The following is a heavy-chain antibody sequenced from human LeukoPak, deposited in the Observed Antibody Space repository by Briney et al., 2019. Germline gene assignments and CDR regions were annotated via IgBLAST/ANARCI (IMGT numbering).Heavy chain of an antibody. CDR1: GYTFTSYY. CDR2: INPDSGGT. J-gene: IGHJ4*02. Sequence: VASVKVSCKASGYTFTSYYMHWVRQAPGQGLEWMGRINPDSGGTDYAQKFQGRVTMTRDTSISTAYMELSRLRSDDTAVYYCTRLYCTNDVCSSFDYWGQGTLVTVSS. D-gene: IGHD2-8*01. CDR3: TRLYCTNDVCSSFDY. V-gene: IGHV1-2*06.